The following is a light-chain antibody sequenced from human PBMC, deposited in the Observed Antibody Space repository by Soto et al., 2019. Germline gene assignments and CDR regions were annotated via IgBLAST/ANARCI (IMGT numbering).Light chain of an antibody. CDR1: QRVSEY. CDR2: DAS. CDR3: QQYTTTNNPWM. J-gene: IGKJ1*01. Sequence: AVPMSLSPLSLAAPSGDRGTIPSRASQRVSEYLTWYHQKPGKAPTLLVYDASTWQSGVASRFSGSGSGTEFTLIISGLQPEDSATYHGQQYTTTNNPWMFGQGTKVDIK. V-gene: IGKV1-13*02.